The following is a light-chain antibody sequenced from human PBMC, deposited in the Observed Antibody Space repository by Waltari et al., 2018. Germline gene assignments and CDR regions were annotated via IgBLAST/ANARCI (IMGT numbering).Light chain of an antibody. CDR2: KAS. J-gene: IGKJ1*01. CDR1: QSLYSW. V-gene: IGKV1-5*03. CDR3: QQYNSYEWT. Sequence: DIQMTQFPSTLSASVGDRLTITCRARQSLYSWLAWYPQKPGKAPKLLIYKASSLESGVPSRFSGSGSGTEFTLTISSLQPDDFATYYCQQYNSYEWTFGQGTKVAIK.